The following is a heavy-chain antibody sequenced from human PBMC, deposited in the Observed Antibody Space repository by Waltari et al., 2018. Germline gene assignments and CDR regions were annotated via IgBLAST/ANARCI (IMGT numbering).Heavy chain of an antibody. J-gene: IGHJ3*02. CDR1: GYAIRSGYY. D-gene: IGHD3-10*01. V-gene: IGHV4-38-2*01. CDR2: RYQGGTT. Sequence: QVQLQESGPGLVKASETLSLTSAVSGYAIRSGYYWGWIRQPPGKGLEWLGSRYQGGTTYYNPSLRSRVTISVDTSKNQCSLRLRSVTAADTAVYYCARLNRAYDGFDIWGQGTIVTVSS. CDR3: ARLNRAYDGFDI.